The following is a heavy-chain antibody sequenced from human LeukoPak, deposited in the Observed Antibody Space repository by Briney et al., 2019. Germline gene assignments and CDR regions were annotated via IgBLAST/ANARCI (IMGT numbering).Heavy chain of an antibody. D-gene: IGHD5-18*01. V-gene: IGHV4-39*07. CDR2: IYYSGST. J-gene: IGHJ6*03. Sequence: SETLSLTCTVSGGSISSSSHYWGWIRQPPGKGLEWIGSIYYSGSTYYNPSLKSRVTISVDTSKNQFSLKLSSVTAADTAVYYCARHVDTGVYYYYYMDVWGKGNTVTVSS. CDR3: ARHVDTGVYYYYYMDV. CDR1: GGSISSSSHY.